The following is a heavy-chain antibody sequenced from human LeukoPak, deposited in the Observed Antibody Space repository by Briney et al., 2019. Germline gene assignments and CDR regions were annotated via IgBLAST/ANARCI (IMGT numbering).Heavy chain of an antibody. J-gene: IGHJ6*03. D-gene: IGHD5-24*01. Sequence: GGSLRLSCAASGFPFSSYSMNWVRQAPGKGLEWVSSISSGTSFIYYADSVKGRFTISRDNAKNSLYLQMNSLRAEDTAVYYCARAMGWLQYYYYYYMDVWGKGTTVTISS. CDR2: ISSGTSFI. CDR1: GFPFSSYS. V-gene: IGHV3-21*01. CDR3: ARAMGWLQYYYYYYMDV.